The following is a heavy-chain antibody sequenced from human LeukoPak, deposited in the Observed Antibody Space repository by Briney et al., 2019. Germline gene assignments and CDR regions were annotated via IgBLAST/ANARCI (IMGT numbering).Heavy chain of an antibody. Sequence: ASVTVSCKASGYTFTSYYMRWVRQAPGQGLEWMGIINPSGGSTSYAQKFQGRVTMTRDMSTSTVYMELSSLRSEDTAVYYCAREMDTAMVTPLGLDYWGQGTLVTVSS. V-gene: IGHV1-46*01. J-gene: IGHJ4*02. CDR2: INPSGGST. D-gene: IGHD5-18*01. CDR1: GYTFTSYY. CDR3: AREMDTAMVTPLGLDY.